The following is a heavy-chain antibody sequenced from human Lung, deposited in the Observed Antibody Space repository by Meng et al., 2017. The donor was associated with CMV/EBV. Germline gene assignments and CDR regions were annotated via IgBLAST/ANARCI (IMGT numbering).Heavy chain of an antibody. CDR2: INAGNGNT. D-gene: IGHD2-2*01. CDR1: GYSFTTYA. Sequence: QVQLVQSGAELKTPGASVKVSCKASGYSFTTYAMHWVRQAPGQRLEWMGWINAGNGNTKYSEKFQSRVTITRDTAASTAYMELSSLRSEDTAVYYCARTGCSSSSCYDYWGQGTLITVSS. V-gene: IGHV1-3*01. CDR3: ARTGCSSSSCYDY. J-gene: IGHJ4*02.